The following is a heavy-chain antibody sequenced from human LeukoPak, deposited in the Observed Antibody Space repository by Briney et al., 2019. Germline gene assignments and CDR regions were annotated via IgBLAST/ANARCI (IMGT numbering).Heavy chain of an antibody. CDR2: ISGSGGST. V-gene: IGHV3-23*01. CDR3: ASRHCSGGGCYFAGADPFDY. D-gene: IGHD2-15*01. CDR1: GFSFSNYA. J-gene: IGHJ4*02. Sequence: GGSLRLSCVSSGFSFSNYAMSWVRQAPGKGLEWVSSISGSGGSTHYADSVKGRFTISRDKTKNTLYLQMNSLRAEDTAVYFCASRHCSGGGCYFAGADPFDYWGQGTLVTVSS.